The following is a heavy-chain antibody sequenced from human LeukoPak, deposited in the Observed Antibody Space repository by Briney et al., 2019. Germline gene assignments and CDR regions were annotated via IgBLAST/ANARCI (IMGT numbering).Heavy chain of an antibody. V-gene: IGHV1-69*05. J-gene: IGHJ5*02. CDR1: GGTFSSYA. D-gene: IGHD2-21*02. CDR3: ARDVTACGGDCINWFDP. Sequence: SVKVSCKASGGTFSSYAISWVRQAPGQGLEWMGGIIPIFGTANYAQKFQGRVTITTDESTSTAYMELSSLRSEDTAVYYCARDVTACGGDCINWFDPWGQGTLVTVFS. CDR2: IIPIFGTA.